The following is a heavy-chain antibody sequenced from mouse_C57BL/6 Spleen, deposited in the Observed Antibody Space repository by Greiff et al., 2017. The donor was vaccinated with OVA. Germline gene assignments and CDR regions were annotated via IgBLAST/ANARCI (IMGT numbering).Heavy chain of an antibody. D-gene: IGHD1-1*01. CDR2: IHPNSGRT. J-gene: IGHJ4*01. CDR1: GYTFTSSW. CDR3: ATNYGSSPYAMDY. V-gene: IGHV1-64*01. Sequence: VQLQQPGAELVKPGASVKLSCKASGYTFTSSWMHWVKQRPGQGLEWIGMIHPNSGRTNSNQKFKGKATLTVDKSSSTAYKQHSSLTSEDDSVYYCATNYGSSPYAMDYWGQGTSVTVSS.